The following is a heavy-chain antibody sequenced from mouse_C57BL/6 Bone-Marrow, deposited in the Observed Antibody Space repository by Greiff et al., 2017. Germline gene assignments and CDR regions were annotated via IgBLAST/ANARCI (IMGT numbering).Heavy chain of an antibody. CDR1: GYAFSSSW. Sequence: VQLQQSGPELVKPGASVKISCKASGYAFSSSWMNWVKQRPGKGLEWIGRIYPGDGDTNYNGKFKGKATLTADKSSSTAYMQHSSLTSEDSAVYFCARGGYYWGQGTTLTVSS. CDR3: ARGGYY. V-gene: IGHV1-82*01. J-gene: IGHJ2*01. CDR2: IYPGDGDT.